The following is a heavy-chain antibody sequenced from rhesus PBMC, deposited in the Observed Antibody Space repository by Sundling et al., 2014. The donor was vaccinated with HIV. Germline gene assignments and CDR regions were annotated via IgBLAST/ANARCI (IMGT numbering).Heavy chain of an antibody. J-gene: IGHJ4*01. D-gene: IGHD6-19*01. CDR3: TRGHRADP. CDR1: GYIFTSFS. CDR2: INPNSGYT. Sequence: QVQLVQSGAEVKKPGASVKLSCKASGYIFTSFSINWVRQAPGQGLEWMGWINPNSGYTDYAQNFQGRVTMTRDTSTSTAYMELSSLRSEDTAVYYCTRGHRADPWGQGVLLTVSS. V-gene: IGHV1-200*01.